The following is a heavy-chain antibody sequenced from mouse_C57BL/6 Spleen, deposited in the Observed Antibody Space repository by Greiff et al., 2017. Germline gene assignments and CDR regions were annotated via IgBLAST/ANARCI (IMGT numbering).Heavy chain of an antibody. CDR1: GYTFTSYW. Sequence: QVQLQQPGAELVMPGASVKLSCKASGYTFTSYWMHWVKQRPGQGLEWIGGIDPSDSYTNYNQKFKGKSTLTVDTSSSTAYMQLSSLTSEDSAVYYGARKGDGYYCWDFDGWGTGTTVTVSS. CDR2: IDPSDSYT. CDR3: ARKGDGYYCWDFDG. D-gene: IGHD2-3*01. V-gene: IGHV1-69*01. J-gene: IGHJ1*03.